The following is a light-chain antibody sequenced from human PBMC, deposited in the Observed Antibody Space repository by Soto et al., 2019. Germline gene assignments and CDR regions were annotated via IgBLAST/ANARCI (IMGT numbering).Light chain of an antibody. CDR1: SSDVGGYNY. V-gene: IGLV2-14*01. CDR2: DVS. Sequence: QSVLTQPASPSGSPGQSVTISCPGTSSDVGGYNYFSWYQQHPGKAPKLMIYDVSNRPSGVSNRFSGSKSGNTASLTISGLQAEDEADYYCSSYTSSSTLEGVFGTGTKVTVL. CDR3: SSYTSSSTLEGV. J-gene: IGLJ1*01.